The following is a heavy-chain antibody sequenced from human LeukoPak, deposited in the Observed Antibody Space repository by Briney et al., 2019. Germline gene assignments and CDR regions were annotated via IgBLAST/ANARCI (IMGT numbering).Heavy chain of an antibody. CDR3: ARHGPAWSSDY. D-gene: IGHD2-8*02. CDR2: IYYSGSS. CDR1: GGSINTYY. J-gene: IGHJ4*02. Sequence: PSETLSLTRTVSGGSINTYYWSWIRQPPGKGLEWIAYIYYSGSSNYNPSLKSRVTISVDTSKNQFSLRLSSLTATDTAVYYCARHGPAWSSDYWGQGTQVTVSS. V-gene: IGHV4-59*08.